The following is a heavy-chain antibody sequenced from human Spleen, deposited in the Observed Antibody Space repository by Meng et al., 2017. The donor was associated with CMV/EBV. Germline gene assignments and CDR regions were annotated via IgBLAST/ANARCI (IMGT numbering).Heavy chain of an antibody. J-gene: IGHJ6*02. D-gene: IGHD2-2*02. CDR1: GFTFNTYT. Sequence: GESLKISCAASGFTFNTYTMYWVRQAPGKGLEWVTVISYDGINKYYADSVKGRFTISRDNSKNALYLQMSSLRPEDTAVYYCARGGYCSSPSCYRGGFYYGMDVWGQGTTVTVSS. CDR2: ISYDGINK. V-gene: IGHV3-30*04. CDR3: ARGGYCSSPSCYRGGFYYGMDV.